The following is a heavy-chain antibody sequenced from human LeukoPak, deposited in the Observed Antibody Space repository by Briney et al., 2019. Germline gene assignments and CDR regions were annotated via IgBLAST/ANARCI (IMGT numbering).Heavy chain of an antibody. CDR2: IKQDGSEK. CDR3: ARDEPSPNLDY. CDR1: GFTFSSYW. Sequence: GGSLRLSCPASGFTFSSYWMSWVRQAPGKGLEWVANIKQDGSEKYYVDSVKGRFTISRDNAKNSLYLQMNSLRAEDTAVYYCARDEPSPNLDYWGQGTLVTVSS. J-gene: IGHJ4*02. V-gene: IGHV3-7*01.